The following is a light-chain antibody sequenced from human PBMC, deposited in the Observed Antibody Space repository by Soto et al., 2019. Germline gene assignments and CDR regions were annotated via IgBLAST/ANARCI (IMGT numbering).Light chain of an antibody. Sequence: QSALTQPPSASGSPGQSVTISCTGTSSDVGGYNYVSWYQLNPGKAPKLIIYEVNKRPSGVPDRFSGSKSGNTASLTVSGLQAEDEADYYCSSYAGNRNGVFGGGTKVTVL. CDR2: EVN. V-gene: IGLV2-8*01. CDR1: SSDVGGYNY. J-gene: IGLJ2*01. CDR3: SSYAGNRNGV.